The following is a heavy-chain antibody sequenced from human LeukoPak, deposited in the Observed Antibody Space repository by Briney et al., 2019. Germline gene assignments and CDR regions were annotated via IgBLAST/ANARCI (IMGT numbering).Heavy chain of an antibody. CDR2: INHSGST. Sequence: QTSETLSLTCAVYGGSFSGYYWSWIRQPPGKGLEWIGEINHSGSTNYNPSLKSRVTISVDTSKNQFSLKLSSVTAADTAVYHCARGSASYYFDYWGQGTLVTVSS. CDR3: ARGSASYYFDY. CDR1: GGSFSGYY. V-gene: IGHV4-34*01. J-gene: IGHJ4*02.